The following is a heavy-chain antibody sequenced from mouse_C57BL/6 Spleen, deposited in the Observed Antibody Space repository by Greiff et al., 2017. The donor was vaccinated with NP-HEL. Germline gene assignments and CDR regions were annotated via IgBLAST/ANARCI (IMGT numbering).Heavy chain of an antibody. CDR2: IDPENGDT. CDR1: GFNIKDDY. CDR3: TTKGTTVVGY. D-gene: IGHD1-1*01. V-gene: IGHV14-4*01. J-gene: IGHJ2*01. Sequence: EVQLQQSGAELVRPGASVKLSCTASGFNIKDDYMHWVKQRPEQGLEWIGWIDPENGDTEYAPKFQGKATITADTSSNTAYLQLSSLTSEDTAVYYCTTKGTTVVGYWGQGTTLTVSS.